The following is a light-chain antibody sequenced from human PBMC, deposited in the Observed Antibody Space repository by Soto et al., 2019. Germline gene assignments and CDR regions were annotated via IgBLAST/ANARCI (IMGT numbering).Light chain of an antibody. CDR2: GAS. CDR1: QSVSSSY. CDR3: QQYGSSPQT. J-gene: IGKJ1*01. V-gene: IGKV3-20*01. Sequence: EVVLTKSKGTLSLSPGERATLSCRASQSVSSSYLAWYQQKPGQAPRLLIYGASSRATGIPDRFSGSGSGTDFTLTISRLEPEDFAVYYCQQYGSSPQTFGQGTMVDIK.